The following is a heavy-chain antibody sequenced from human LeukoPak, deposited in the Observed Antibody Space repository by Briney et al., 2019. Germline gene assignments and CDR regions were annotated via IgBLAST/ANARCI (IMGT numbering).Heavy chain of an antibody. V-gene: IGHV3-74*01. CDR1: GLRFSDFW. Sequence: GGSLRLSCTASGLRFSDFWMHWVRQAPGKGLVWVSRIRGDGYDTNYADSVKGRFTISRDNAQNTLYLQMNSLRTEDTAVYYCASDRVLGSGSLDNWGQGTLVTVSS. CDR3: ASDRVLGSGSLDN. CDR2: IRGDGYDT. D-gene: IGHD3-10*01. J-gene: IGHJ4*02.